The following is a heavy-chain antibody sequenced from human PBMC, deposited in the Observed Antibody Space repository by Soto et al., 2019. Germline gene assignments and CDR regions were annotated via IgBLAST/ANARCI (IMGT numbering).Heavy chain of an antibody. V-gene: IGHV4-4*02. D-gene: IGHD3-10*01. Sequence: QVQLQESGPGLVKPSGTLSLTCAVSGGSISSINWWSWVRQPPGKGLEWIGEIYHSGSTNYNPSLKSRLTISVAKNKSRFSRKLSSVTAAATAVYACARDLAYGSGTWGQGTLVTVSS. CDR2: IYHSGST. CDR1: GGSISSINW. J-gene: IGHJ4*02. CDR3: ARDLAYGSGT.